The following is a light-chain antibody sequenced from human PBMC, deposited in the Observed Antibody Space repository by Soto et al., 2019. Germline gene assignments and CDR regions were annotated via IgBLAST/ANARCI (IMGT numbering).Light chain of an antibody. CDR3: QHDNSRRLT. J-gene: IGKJ4*01. CDR1: QDISNY. CDR2: DAS. V-gene: IGKV1-33*01. Sequence: DTQMTLSPSSLSASLGDRVTITCQASQDISNYLNWYQQKPGKAPKLMIYDASNLETGVASWCSGSGSGTDFTFTISILQAEDVVTYCCQHDNSRRLTFGGGTKVDIK.